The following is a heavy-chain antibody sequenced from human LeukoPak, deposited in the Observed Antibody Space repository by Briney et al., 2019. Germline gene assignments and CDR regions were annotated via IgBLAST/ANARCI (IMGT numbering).Heavy chain of an antibody. Sequence: PSETLSLTCIVSDYSIRSSFYWGWIRQSPGRGLEWIGSIYHSGSTYYKPSLKSRVTISLDTSKNQFSLKLSSVTAADTAIYYCTREYGFMTTVFHAFDIWGQGTMVTVSS. CDR1: DYSIRSSFY. J-gene: IGHJ3*02. CDR2: IYHSGST. CDR3: TREYGFMTTVFHAFDI. D-gene: IGHD4-17*01. V-gene: IGHV4-38-2*02.